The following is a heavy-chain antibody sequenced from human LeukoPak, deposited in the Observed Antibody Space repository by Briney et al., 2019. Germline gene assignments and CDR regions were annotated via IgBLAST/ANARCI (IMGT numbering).Heavy chain of an antibody. CDR1: GGSISSSSYY. V-gene: IGHV4-39*07. Sequence: PSETLSLTCTVSGGSISSSSYYWGWIRQPPGKGLEWIGSIYYSGSTYYNPSLKSRVTISVDTSKNQFSLKLSSVTAADTAVYYCAPNNQVDTAMVTMVGAFDIWGQGTMVTVSS. D-gene: IGHD5-18*01. CDR2: IYYSGST. J-gene: IGHJ3*02. CDR3: APNNQVDTAMVTMVGAFDI.